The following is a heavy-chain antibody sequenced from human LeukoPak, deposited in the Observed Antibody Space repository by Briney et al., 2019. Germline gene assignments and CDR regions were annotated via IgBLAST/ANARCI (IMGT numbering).Heavy chain of an antibody. CDR2: IYYSGST. Sequence: KASETLSLTCTVSGGSISSSSYYWGWIRQPPGKGLEWIGNIYYSGSTYYNPSLESRVTISVGTSKNQFSLKLSSVTAADTAVYYCARRGRDGYNPRDYYFDYWGQGTLVTVSS. D-gene: IGHD5-24*01. CDR1: GGSISSSSYY. J-gene: IGHJ4*02. V-gene: IGHV4-39*01. CDR3: ARRGRDGYNPRDYYFDY.